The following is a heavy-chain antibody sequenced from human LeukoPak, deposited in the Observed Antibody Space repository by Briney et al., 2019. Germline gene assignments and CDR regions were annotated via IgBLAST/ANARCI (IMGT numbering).Heavy chain of an antibody. CDR1: GLTFDDYA. CDR3: AKDRRGGSYYSVLYYFDY. V-gene: IGHV3-9*01. Sequence: GVSLRLSCAASGLTFDDYAMLWVRQAPGKGLEWVPGISWNSGSRGYAESVKGGFTISRDNAKNSLYLQMNSLRAEDTALYYCAKDRRGGSYYSVLYYFDYWGQGTLVTVSS. J-gene: IGHJ4*02. D-gene: IGHD1-26*01. CDR2: ISWNSGSR.